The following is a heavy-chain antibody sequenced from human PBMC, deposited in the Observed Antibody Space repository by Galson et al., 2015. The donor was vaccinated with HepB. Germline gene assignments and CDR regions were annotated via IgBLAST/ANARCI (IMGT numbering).Heavy chain of an antibody. V-gene: IGHV3-30*18. CDR2: ISYDGSNK. J-gene: IGHJ4*02. CDR1: GFTFSSYG. Sequence: SLRLSCAASGFTFSSYGMHWVRQAPGKGLEWVAVISYDGSNKYYADSVKGRFTISRDNSKNTLYLQMNSLRAEDTAVYYCAKNRPSGSYYAWIDYWGQGTLVTVSS. D-gene: IGHD1-26*01. CDR3: AKNRPSGSYYAWIDY.